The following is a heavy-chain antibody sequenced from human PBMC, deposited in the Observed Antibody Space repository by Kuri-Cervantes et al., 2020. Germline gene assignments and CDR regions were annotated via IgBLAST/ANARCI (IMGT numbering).Heavy chain of an antibody. CDR3: ARDWGIAVAGTKGDAFDI. CDR1: GYTFTGYY. D-gene: IGHD6-19*01. Sequence: ASVKVSCKASGYTFTGYYMHWVRQAPGQGLEWMGWINPNSGGTNYAQKFQGWVTMTRDTSISTAYMELSSLRSEDTAVYYCARDWGIAVAGTKGDAFDIWGQGTMVTVSS. V-gene: IGHV1-2*04. CDR2: INPNSGGT. J-gene: IGHJ3*02.